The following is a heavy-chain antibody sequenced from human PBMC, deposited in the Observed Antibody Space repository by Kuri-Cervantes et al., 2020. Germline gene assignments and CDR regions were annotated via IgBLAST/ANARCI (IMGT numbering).Heavy chain of an antibody. J-gene: IGHJ4*02. CDR3: AKPRSHTSSWYSFDY. Sequence: GGSLRLSCAASGFTFSSYDMHWVRQATGKGLEWVSAISVSGGSTYYADSVKGRFTISRDNSKNTLYLQMNSLRAEDTAVYYCAKPRSHTSSWYSFDYWGQGTLVTVSS. V-gene: IGHV3-23*01. CDR2: ISVSGGST. D-gene: IGHD6-13*01. CDR1: GFTFSSYD.